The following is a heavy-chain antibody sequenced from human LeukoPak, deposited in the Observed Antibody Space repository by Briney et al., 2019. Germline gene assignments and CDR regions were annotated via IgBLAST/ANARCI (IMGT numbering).Heavy chain of an antibody. Sequence: ASVKVSCKASGYTFIGHYLHWVRQAPGQGLEWMGWINPNSGGTSYAQKFQGRVTMTRDTSISTAYMELSRLRSDDTAVYYCARDKNPTVFDYWGQGTLVTVSS. CDR1: GYTFIGHY. V-gene: IGHV1-2*02. CDR3: ARDKNPTVFDY. CDR2: INPNSGGT. J-gene: IGHJ4*01.